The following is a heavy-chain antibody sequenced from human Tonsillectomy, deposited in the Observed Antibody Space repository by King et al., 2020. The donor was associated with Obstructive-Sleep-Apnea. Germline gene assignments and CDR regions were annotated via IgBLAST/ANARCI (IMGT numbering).Heavy chain of an antibody. CDR3: ARGHAGEMATMETYFDY. CDR2: IIPILGIT. V-gene: IGHV1-69*09. D-gene: IGHD5-24*01. J-gene: IGHJ4*02. CDR1: GGTFSSYG. Sequence: QLVQSGAEVKKPGSSVKVSCKASGGTFSSYGISWVRQAPGQGLEWMGGIIPILGITSYAQKFQDRVTITADKSTSTAYMEVSSLRSEDTAVYYCARGHAGEMATMETYFDYWGQGTLVTVSS.